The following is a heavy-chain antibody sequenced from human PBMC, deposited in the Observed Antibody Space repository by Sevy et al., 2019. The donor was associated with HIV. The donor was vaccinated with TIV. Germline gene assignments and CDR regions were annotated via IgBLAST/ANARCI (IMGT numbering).Heavy chain of an antibody. D-gene: IGHD3-22*01. CDR2: IKSKTDGGTT. V-gene: IGHV3-15*01. Sequence: GESLKISCAASGFTFSNAWMSWVRQASGKGLEWVGRIKSKTDGGTTDYAAPVKGRFTISRDDSKNTLYLQMNSLKTEDTAVYYCTTDVGGYYYDSSGYYYLDYWGQGTLVTVSS. J-gene: IGHJ4*02. CDR3: TTDVGGYYYDSSGYYYLDY. CDR1: GFTFSNAW.